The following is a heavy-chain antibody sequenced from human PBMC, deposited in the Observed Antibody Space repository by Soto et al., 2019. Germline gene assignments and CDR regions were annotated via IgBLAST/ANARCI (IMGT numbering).Heavy chain of an antibody. CDR3: ARAGYYGSGSYYPRYYYYGMDV. D-gene: IGHD3-10*01. CDR1: GGSFSGYY. V-gene: IGHV4-34*01. CDR2: INHSGST. J-gene: IGHJ6*02. Sequence: SETLSLTCAVYGGSFSGYYWSWIRQPPGKGLEWIGEINHSGSTNYNPSLKSRVTISVDTSKNQFSLKLSSVTAADTAVYYCARAGYYGSGSYYPRYYYYGMDVWGQGTTVNVS.